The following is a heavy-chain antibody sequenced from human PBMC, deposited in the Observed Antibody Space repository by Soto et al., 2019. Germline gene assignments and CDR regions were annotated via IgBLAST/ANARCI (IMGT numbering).Heavy chain of an antibody. CDR1: GFTFSSYG. D-gene: IGHD2-2*01. CDR3: AKDLSVPAAIMGQGYFDY. Sequence: GGSLRLSCAASGFTFSSYGMHWVRQAPGKGLEWVAVISYDGSNKYYADSVKGRFTISRDNSKNTLYLQMNSLRAEDTAVYYCAKDLSVPAAIMGQGYFDYWGQGTLFTVSS. CDR2: ISYDGSNK. J-gene: IGHJ4*02. V-gene: IGHV3-30*18.